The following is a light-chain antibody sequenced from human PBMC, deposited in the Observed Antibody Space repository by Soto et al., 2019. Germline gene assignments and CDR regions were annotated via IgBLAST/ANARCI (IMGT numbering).Light chain of an antibody. J-gene: IGKJ5*01. Sequence: DIQMTQYPSSVSASAGDRATITWRSSEDISTCLASYQQKPGKAPKLLIYAASSLQSGVPSRFSGSGSATDFTLPISSLQPQDFATYYCQHADSFHLITFGQGTRLEIK. CDR3: QHADSFHLIT. CDR2: AAS. V-gene: IGKV1-12*01. CDR1: EDISTC.